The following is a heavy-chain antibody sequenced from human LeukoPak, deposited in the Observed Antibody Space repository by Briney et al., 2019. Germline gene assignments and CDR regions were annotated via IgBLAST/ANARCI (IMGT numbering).Heavy chain of an antibody. CDR3: AKVRLTRGSLDY. V-gene: IGHV3-43*02. J-gene: IGHJ4*02. CDR2: ISGDGGST. Sequence: GGSLRLSCAASGFTFDDYAMHWVRQAPGKGLEGVSLISGDGGSTYYADSVKGRFTISRDNSKNSLYLQMNSLRTEDTALYYCAKVRLTRGSLDYWGKGTLVTVSS. CDR1: GFTFDDYA. D-gene: IGHD1-26*01.